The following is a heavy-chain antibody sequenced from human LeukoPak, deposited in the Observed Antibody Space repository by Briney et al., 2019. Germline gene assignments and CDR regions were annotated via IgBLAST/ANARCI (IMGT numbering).Heavy chain of an antibody. Sequence: SETLSLTCTVSGGSISSYYWSWIRQPPGKGLEWIGYIYYSGSTNCNPSLKSRATISVDTSKNQFSLKLSSVTAADTAVYYCATSYYYGSGSYYPWAYWGQGTLVTVSS. V-gene: IGHV4-59*01. CDR1: GGSISSYY. CDR3: ATSYYYGSGSYYPWAY. CDR2: IYYSGST. D-gene: IGHD3-10*01. J-gene: IGHJ4*02.